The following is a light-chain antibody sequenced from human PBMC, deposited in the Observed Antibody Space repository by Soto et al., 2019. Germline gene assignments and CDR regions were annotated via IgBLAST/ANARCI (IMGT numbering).Light chain of an antibody. J-gene: IGKJ5*01. Sequence: EIVLTQSPATLSLSPGERATLSCWASQSLIQYLAWYQQKPGQAPRLLIYDTSNSAAGVPARFSGSGSGTDFTLTITRLEPEDFAVYYCQQRRSWPITFGQGTRLDIK. CDR1: QSLIQY. V-gene: IGKV3-11*01. CDR3: QQRRSWPIT. CDR2: DTS.